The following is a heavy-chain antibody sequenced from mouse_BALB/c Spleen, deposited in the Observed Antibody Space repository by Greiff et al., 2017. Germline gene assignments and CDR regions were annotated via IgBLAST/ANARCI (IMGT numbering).Heavy chain of an antibody. Sequence: EVQLQQSGTVLARPGASVKMSCKASGYSFTSYWMHWVKQRPGQGLEWIGAIYPGNSDTSYNQKFKGKAKLTAVTSASTAYMELSSLTNEDSAVYYCTKIYYYGSSRYFDVWGAGTTVTVSS. CDR1: GYSFTSYW. CDR2: IYPGNSDT. D-gene: IGHD1-1*01. CDR3: TKIYYYGSSRYFDV. J-gene: IGHJ1*01. V-gene: IGHV1-5*01.